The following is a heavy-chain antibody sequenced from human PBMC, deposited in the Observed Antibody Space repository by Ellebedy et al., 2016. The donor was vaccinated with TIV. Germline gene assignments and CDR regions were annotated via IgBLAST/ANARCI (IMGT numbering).Heavy chain of an antibody. CDR3: ARVGNYYGSGSWSDY. J-gene: IGHJ4*02. Sequence: AASVKVSCKASGGTFSSYAISWVRQAPGQGLEWMGGIIPIFGTANYAQKFQGRVTITADESTSTAYMELSSLRSEDTAVYYCARVGNYYGSGSWSDYWGQGTLVTVSS. V-gene: IGHV1-69*13. CDR1: GGTFSSYA. D-gene: IGHD3-10*01. CDR2: IIPIFGTA.